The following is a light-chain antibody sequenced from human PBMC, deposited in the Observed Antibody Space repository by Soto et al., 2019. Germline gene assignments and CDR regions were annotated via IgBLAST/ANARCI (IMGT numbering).Light chain of an antibody. V-gene: IGKV3-20*01. Sequence: EIVLTQSPGNLSLSPGERATLSCRASQTVSSSCLAWYQQKPGQAPRLLISAVSSRLTGIPDRFSGSGSGTDFTLHLSRLEPEDFAVYHCQQYGSLPYTFGQGTKLEIK. J-gene: IGKJ2*01. CDR3: QQYGSLPYT. CDR2: AVS. CDR1: QTVSSSC.